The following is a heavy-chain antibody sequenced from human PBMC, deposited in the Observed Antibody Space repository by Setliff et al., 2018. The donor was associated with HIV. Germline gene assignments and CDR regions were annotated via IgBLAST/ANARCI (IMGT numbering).Heavy chain of an antibody. J-gene: IGHJ3*02. CDR2: INPGGGSS. Sequence: ASVKVSCKASGYTFTSYYMNWVRQAPGQGLEWMGIINPGGGSSTYAQKFQGRVAMTRDTSTSTVYMEPSSLRSEDTAVYYCARDRVRITIFGANDASDIWGQGT. CDR3: ARDRVRITIFGANDASDI. V-gene: IGHV1-46*01. CDR1: GYTFTSYY. D-gene: IGHD3-3*01.